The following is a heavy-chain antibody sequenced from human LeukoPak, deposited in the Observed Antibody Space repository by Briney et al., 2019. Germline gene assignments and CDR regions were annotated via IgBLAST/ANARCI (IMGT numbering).Heavy chain of an antibody. CDR2: IYHSGST. CDR1: GGSISSSSYY. D-gene: IGHD6-19*01. CDR3: XXXXXXSSGWYDPFFDY. V-gene: IGHV4-39*03. Sequence: DPSETLSLTCTVSGGSISSSSYYWGWIRQPPGKGLEWIGSIYHSGSTYYNPSLKSRVTISVDTSKNQFSLKLSSVTAADTAVYXXXXXXXXSSGWYDPFFDYWGQGTLVTVSS. J-gene: IGHJ4*02.